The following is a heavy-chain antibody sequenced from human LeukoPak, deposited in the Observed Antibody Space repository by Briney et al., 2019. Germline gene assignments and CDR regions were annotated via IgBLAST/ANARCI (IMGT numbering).Heavy chain of an antibody. J-gene: IGHJ4*02. CDR3: AKGLTGNFWSGYSDY. CDR2: ISSSGSTI. D-gene: IGHD3-3*01. V-gene: IGHV3-48*03. CDR1: GFTFSSYE. Sequence: GGSLRLSCAASGFTFSSYEMNWVRQAPGKGLEWVSYISSSGSTIYYADSVKGRFTISRDNAKNSLYLQMNSLRAEDTAVYYCAKGLTGNFWSGYSDYWGQGTLVTVSS.